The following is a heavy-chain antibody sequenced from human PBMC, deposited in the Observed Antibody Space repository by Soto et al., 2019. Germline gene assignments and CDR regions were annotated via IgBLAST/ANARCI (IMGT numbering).Heavy chain of an antibody. Sequence: SGPTLVNPTQTLTLTCTFSGFSLSTSGMCVSWIRQPPGKALEWLARIDWDDDKYYSTSLKTRLTISKDTSKTQVVLTMTNMDPVDTATYYCARFPARGSYFDYWGQGTLVTVSS. CDR3: ARFPARGSYFDY. D-gene: IGHD3-10*01. CDR1: GFSLSTSGMC. CDR2: IDWDDDK. J-gene: IGHJ4*02. V-gene: IGHV2-70*11.